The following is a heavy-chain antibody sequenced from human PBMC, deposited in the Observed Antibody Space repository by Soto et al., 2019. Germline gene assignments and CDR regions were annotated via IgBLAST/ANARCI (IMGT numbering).Heavy chain of an antibody. CDR3: TRSVAVAGGFDY. CDR1: GFTFGDSA. Sequence: GGSLRLSCTASGFTFGDSAMSWFRKAPGKELEWVGFIRSKAYGGTTEYAASVKGRFTISRDDSKSIAYLQMNSLKTEDTAVYYCTRSVAVAGGFDYWGQGTLVTVSS. V-gene: IGHV3-49*03. D-gene: IGHD6-19*01. CDR2: IRSKAYGGTT. J-gene: IGHJ4*02.